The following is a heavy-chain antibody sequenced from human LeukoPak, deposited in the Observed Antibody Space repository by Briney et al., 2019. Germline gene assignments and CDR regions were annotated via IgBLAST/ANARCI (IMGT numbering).Heavy chain of an antibody. D-gene: IGHD3-22*01. V-gene: IGHV3-30*18. CDR3: AKGGYYFDY. Sequence: GGSPRLSCAASGFTFSSYGMHWVRQAPGKGLEWVAVISYDGSNKYYADSVKGRFTISRDNSKNTLYLQMNSLRAEDTAVYYCAKGGYYFDYWGQGTLVTVSS. CDR1: GFTFSSYG. J-gene: IGHJ4*02. CDR2: ISYDGSNK.